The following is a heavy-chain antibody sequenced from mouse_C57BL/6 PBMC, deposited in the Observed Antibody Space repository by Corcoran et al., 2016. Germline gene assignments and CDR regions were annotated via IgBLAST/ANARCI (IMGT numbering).Heavy chain of an antibody. CDR2: IYPGSGNT. Sequence: QVQLKQSGAELVRPGASVKLSCKASGYTFTDYYINWVKQRPGQGLEWIARIYPGSGNTYYNEKFKGKATLTAEKSSSTAYMQLSSLTSEDSAVYFCARASTVTGYFDYWGQGTTLTVSS. CDR3: ARASTVTGYFDY. D-gene: IGHD4-1*02. J-gene: IGHJ2*01. V-gene: IGHV1-76*01. CDR1: GYTFTDYY.